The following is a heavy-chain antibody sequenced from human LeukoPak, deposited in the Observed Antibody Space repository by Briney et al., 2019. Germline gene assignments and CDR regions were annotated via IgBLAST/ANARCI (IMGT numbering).Heavy chain of an antibody. Sequence: SETLSLTCTVSDGSISSYYWSWIRQPAGKGLEWIGRIYPSGSTNYNPSLKSRVTMSVDTSKNQFSPKLSSVTAADTAVYYCARTSSNSWSYGMDVWGQGTTVTVSS. CDR3: ARTSSNSWSYGMDV. V-gene: IGHV4-4*07. CDR2: IYPSGST. D-gene: IGHD6-13*01. CDR1: DGSISSYY. J-gene: IGHJ6*02.